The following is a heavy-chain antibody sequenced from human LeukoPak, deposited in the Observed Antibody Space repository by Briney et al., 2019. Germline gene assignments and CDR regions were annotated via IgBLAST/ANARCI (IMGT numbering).Heavy chain of an antibody. CDR1: GFTFDDYA. V-gene: IGHV3-9*03. J-gene: IGHJ3*02. CDR3: AKDLVVGISGGAFDI. Sequence: PGGSLRLSCAAAGFTFDDYAMHWVRQLPGKGMEWVAWISWNIGSIGYADSVKGRFTISRDNAKNSLYLQMNSLRAEDMALYYCAKDLVVGISGGAFDIWGQGTMVTVSS. CDR2: ISWNIGSI. D-gene: IGHD3-22*01.